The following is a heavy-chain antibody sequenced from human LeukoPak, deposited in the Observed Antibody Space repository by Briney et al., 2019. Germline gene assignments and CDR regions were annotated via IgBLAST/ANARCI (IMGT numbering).Heavy chain of an antibody. Sequence: SETLSLTCTVSGGSMSSYYWSWIRQPAGKGLEWIGRIYFTGSTKYNPSLKSRVTISIDTSKNQFSLKLSSVTAADTAVYYCARGEAAGSPDYWGQGTLVTVSS. CDR3: ARGEAAGSPDY. D-gene: IGHD6-13*01. V-gene: IGHV4-4*07. CDR2: IYFTGST. J-gene: IGHJ4*02. CDR1: GGSMSSYY.